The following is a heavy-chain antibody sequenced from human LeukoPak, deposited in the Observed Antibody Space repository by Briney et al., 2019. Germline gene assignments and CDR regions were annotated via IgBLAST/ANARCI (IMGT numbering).Heavy chain of an antibody. D-gene: IGHD3-3*01. V-gene: IGHV1-69*04. CDR1: GGTFSSYA. CDR3: AKDKYNFWSGSNYYYMDV. Sequence: SVKVSCKASGGTFSSYAISWVRQAPGQGLEWMGRIIPILGIANYAQKFQGRVTITADKSTSTAYMELSSLRSEDTAVYYCAKDKYNFWSGSNYYYMDVWGKGTTVTVSS. CDR2: IIPILGIA. J-gene: IGHJ6*03.